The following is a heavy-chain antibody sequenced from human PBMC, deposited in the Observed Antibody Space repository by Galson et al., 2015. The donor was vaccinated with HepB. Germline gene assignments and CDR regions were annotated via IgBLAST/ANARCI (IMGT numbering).Heavy chain of an antibody. CDR1: GFTFGDYA. CDR3: TREGMPTGFDAFDI. D-gene: IGHD2-2*01. V-gene: IGHV3-49*03. Sequence: SLRLSCAASGFTFGDYAMSWFRQAPGKGLEWVGFIRSKAYGGTTEYAASVKGRFTISRDDSKSIAYLQMNSLKTEDTAVYYCTREGMPTGFDAFDIWGQGTMVTVSS. J-gene: IGHJ3*02. CDR2: IRSKAYGGTT.